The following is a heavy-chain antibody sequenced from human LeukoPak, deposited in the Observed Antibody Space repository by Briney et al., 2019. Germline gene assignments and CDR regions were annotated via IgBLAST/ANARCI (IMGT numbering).Heavy chain of an antibody. CDR3: ARRPGN. CDR2: ISNNGGYT. V-gene: IGHV3-23*01. J-gene: IGHJ4*02. CDR1: GFTFSSSA. D-gene: IGHD1-14*01. Sequence: PGGSLRLSCAASGFTFSSSAMSWVRQAPGKGLEWVSAISNNGGYTYYADSVQGRLTISRDSSKNTLFLQMNDLTVEDTARYYCARRPGNWGQGILVTVSS.